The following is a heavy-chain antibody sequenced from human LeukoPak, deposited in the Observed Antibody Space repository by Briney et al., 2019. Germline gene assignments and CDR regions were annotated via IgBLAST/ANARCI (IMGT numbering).Heavy chain of an antibody. D-gene: IGHD3-16*01. V-gene: IGHV3-64*01. CDR2: ISSNGGST. CDR1: GFTFSNYA. Sequence: GGSLRLSCAASGFTFSNYAMHWVRQAPGKRLEYVSAISSNGGSTYYANSVKGRLTNSRDKSKNTVYLKMGSLRAEDMAVYYCARETRRGDAFDIWGQGTMVTVSS. CDR3: ARETRRGDAFDI. J-gene: IGHJ3*02.